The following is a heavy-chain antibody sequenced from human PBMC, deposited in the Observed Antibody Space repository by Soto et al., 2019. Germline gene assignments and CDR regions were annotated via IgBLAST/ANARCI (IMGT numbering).Heavy chain of an antibody. CDR3: ARETYYYGSGSYYKGGYYYYYMDV. V-gene: IGHV6-1*01. Sequence: SQTLSLTCAISGDSVSSNSAAWNWIRQSPSRGLEWLGRTYYRSKWYNDYAVSVKSRITINPDTSKNQFSLQLNSVTPEDTAVYYCARETYYYGSGSYYKGGYYYYYMDVWGKGTTVTVSS. J-gene: IGHJ6*03. CDR1: GDSVSSNSAA. D-gene: IGHD3-10*01. CDR2: TYYRSKWYN.